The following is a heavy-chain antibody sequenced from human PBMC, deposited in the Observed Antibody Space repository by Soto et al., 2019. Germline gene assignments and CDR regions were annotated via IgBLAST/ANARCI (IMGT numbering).Heavy chain of an antibody. Sequence: PGGSLRLSCAASAVTFTGYGMHWVRQAPGKGLEWVAVIRFDGSNTYYADSVKGRFTISRDNARNMLYLQMNSLRAEDTAVYYCARDGVGSTAYFGYFDYWGLATLVTVSS. CDR2: IRFDGSNT. CDR1: AVTFTGYG. D-gene: IGHD1-26*01. V-gene: IGHV3-33*01. J-gene: IGHJ4*02. CDR3: ARDGVGSTAYFGYFDY.